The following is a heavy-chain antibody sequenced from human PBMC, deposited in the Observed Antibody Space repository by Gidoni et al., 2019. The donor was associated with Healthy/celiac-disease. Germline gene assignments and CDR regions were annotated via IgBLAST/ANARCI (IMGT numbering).Heavy chain of an antibody. D-gene: IGHD6-13*01. CDR3: ARSPRVREQLVRFNYYYGMDV. CDR1: GYTFTGYY. J-gene: IGHJ6*02. V-gene: IGHV1-2*02. Sequence: QVQLVQSGAEVTKPGASVKVSCKASGYTFTGYYMPWMRQAPGQGLEWMGWINPNSGGTNYAQKFQGRVTMTRDTSISTAYMELSRLRSDDTAVYYCARSPRVREQLVRFNYYYGMDVWGQGTTVTVSS. CDR2: INPNSGGT.